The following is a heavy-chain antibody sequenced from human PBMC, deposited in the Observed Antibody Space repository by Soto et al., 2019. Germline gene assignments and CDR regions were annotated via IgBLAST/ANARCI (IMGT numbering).Heavy chain of an antibody. D-gene: IGHD1-26*01. J-gene: IGHJ5*02. CDR2: INPSGGST. CDR3: ARDQKSIVGATNGNWFDP. V-gene: IGHV1-46*01. CDR1: GYTFTSYY. Sequence: QVRLVQSGAEVKKPGASVKVSCKASGYTFTSYYMHWVRQAPGQGLEWMGIINPSGGSTSYAQKFQGRVTMTRDTSTSTVYMELSSLRSEDTAVYYCARDQKSIVGATNGNWFDPWGQGTLVTVSS.